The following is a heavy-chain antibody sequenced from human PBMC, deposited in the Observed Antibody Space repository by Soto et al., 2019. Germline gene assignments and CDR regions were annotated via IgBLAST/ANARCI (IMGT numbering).Heavy chain of an antibody. J-gene: IGHJ3*02. Sequence: SETLSLTCTVSGGSISSSSYYWGWIRQPPGKGLEWIGSIYYSGSTYYNPSLKSRVTISVDTSKNQFSLKLSSVTAADTAVYYCASTITMVRGVIMNDAFDIWGQGTMVTVSS. CDR3: ASTITMVRGVIMNDAFDI. CDR1: GGSISSSSYY. D-gene: IGHD3-10*01. CDR2: IYYSGST. V-gene: IGHV4-39*01.